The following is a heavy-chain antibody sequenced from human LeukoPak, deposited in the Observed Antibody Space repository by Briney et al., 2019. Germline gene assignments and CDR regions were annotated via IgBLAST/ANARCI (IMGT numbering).Heavy chain of an antibody. D-gene: IGHD6-6*01. CDR3: AIIAARYNFDY. V-gene: IGHV3-21*01. J-gene: IGHJ4*02. CDR1: GFTFSSYS. CDR2: ISSGSSYI. Sequence: KTGGSLRLSCAASGFTFSSYSMNWVRQAPGKGLEWVSSISSGSSYIYYADSVKGRFTISRDNAKNSLYLQMNSLRAEDTAVYYCAIIAARYNFDYWGQGTLVTVSS.